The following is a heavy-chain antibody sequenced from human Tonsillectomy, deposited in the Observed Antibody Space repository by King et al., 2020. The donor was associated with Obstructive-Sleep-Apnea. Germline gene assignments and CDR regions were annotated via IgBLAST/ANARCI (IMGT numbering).Heavy chain of an antibody. CDR2: IYYSVST. Sequence: QMQLQESGPRLVKPSETLSLICTVSGGSISSYYWSWIRQPPGKGLEWIGYIYYSVSTNYNPSLKSRVTISVDTSKNQFSLKLSSVTAADTAVYYCARGRDLYYDSSGIDYWGQGTLVTVSS. CDR3: ARGRDLYYDSSGIDY. D-gene: IGHD3-22*01. J-gene: IGHJ4*02. CDR1: GGSISSYY. V-gene: IGHV4-59*01.